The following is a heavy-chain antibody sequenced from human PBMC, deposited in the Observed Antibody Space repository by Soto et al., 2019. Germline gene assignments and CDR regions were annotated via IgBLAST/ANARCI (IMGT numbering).Heavy chain of an antibody. CDR2: IYHTGTT. J-gene: IGHJ5*02. Sequence: SETLSLTCTVSGGSINSGGYSWTWIRQPPGKGLEWIGFIYHTGTTYYNPSLKSRVTISVDTSKNQFSLKLSSVTAADTAVYYCARGRPLLLWFGETHNWFDPWGQGTLVTSPQ. V-gene: IGHV4-30-2*01. CDR3: ARGRPLLLWFGETHNWFDP. D-gene: IGHD3-10*01. CDR1: GGSINSGGYS.